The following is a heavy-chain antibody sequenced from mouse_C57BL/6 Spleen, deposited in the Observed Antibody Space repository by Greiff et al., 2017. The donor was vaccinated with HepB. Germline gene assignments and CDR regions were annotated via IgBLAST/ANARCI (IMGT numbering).Heavy chain of an antibody. V-gene: IGHV7-3*01. Sequence: EVKLVESGGGLVQPGGSLSLSCAASGFTFTDYYMSWVRQPPGKALEWLGFIRNKANGYTTEYSASVKGRFTISRDNSQSILYLQMNALRAEDSATYYCARYILTTPFDYWGQGTTLTVSS. CDR1: GFTFTDYY. CDR3: ARYILTTPFDY. D-gene: IGHD1-1*01. CDR2: IRNKANGYTT. J-gene: IGHJ2*01.